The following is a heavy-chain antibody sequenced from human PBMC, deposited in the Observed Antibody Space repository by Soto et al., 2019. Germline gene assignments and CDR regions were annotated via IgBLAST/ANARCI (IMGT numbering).Heavy chain of an antibody. V-gene: IGHV3-23*01. D-gene: IGHD1-26*01. CDR2: ISDGGRFT. Sequence: GGSLRLSCAVSGFTFSSSAMNWVRQAPGKGLEWVSAISDGGRFTYYIDSVKGRFAVSRDDSKNTLYLQMNSLRAEDTAIYYCAKSGPTNFFDFWGHGTLVTVSS. CDR1: GFTFSSSA. J-gene: IGHJ4*01. CDR3: AKSGPTNFFDF.